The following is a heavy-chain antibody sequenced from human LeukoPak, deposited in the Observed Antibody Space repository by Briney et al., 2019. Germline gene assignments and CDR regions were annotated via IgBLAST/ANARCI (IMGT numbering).Heavy chain of an antibody. Sequence: PGGSLRLSCVASGFTFRNSVMSWVRQAPGKGLEWVSSITASGGSTYYADSVKGRFTVSRDNSKNTLYLQMNSLTVEDTAVYYCAPGSNWPGYFDYWGQGTLVTVSS. CDR2: ITASGGST. V-gene: IGHV3-23*01. CDR1: GFTFRNSV. CDR3: APGSNWPGYFDY. J-gene: IGHJ4*02. D-gene: IGHD1-26*01.